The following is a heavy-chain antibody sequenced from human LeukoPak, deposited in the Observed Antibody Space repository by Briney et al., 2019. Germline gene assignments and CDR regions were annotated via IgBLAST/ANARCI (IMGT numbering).Heavy chain of an antibody. Sequence: ASVKVSCKASGYTFTSYAMNWVRQAPGQGLEWMGWINTNTGNPTYAQGFTGRFVFSLDTSVSTAYLQISSLKAEDTAVYYYARDGYYDFWSGYHNWFDPWGQGTLVTVSS. CDR2: INTNTGNP. CDR3: ARDGYYDFWSGYHNWFDP. V-gene: IGHV7-4-1*02. J-gene: IGHJ5*02. CDR1: GYTFTSYA. D-gene: IGHD3-3*01.